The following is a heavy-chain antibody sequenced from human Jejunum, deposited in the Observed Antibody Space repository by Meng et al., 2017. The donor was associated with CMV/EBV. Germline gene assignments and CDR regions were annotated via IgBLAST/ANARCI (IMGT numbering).Heavy chain of an antibody. CDR1: GFTFSTYG. Sequence: SGFTFSTYGMHWVRLAPGRGLEWVAFIRHDGNTEYYTDSVKGRFTISRDNSRSTLYLQMNSLSVEDTAVYYCAKDLGASGWFETFASWGQGTLVTVSS. D-gene: IGHD6-19*01. CDR2: IRHDGNTE. V-gene: IGHV3-30*02. J-gene: IGHJ4*02. CDR3: AKDLGASGWFETFAS.